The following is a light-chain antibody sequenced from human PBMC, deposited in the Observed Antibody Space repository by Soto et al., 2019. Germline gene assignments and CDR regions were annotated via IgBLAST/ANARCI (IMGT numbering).Light chain of an antibody. V-gene: IGKV1-9*01. J-gene: IGKJ3*01. Sequence: DIQLTQSPSFLSASVGDRVTITCRASQCISSYLAWYQQKPGKAPKLLIYAASTLQSGFPSRFSGSGSGTEFTLKISSLQPEDFATYYCQQLNSYPLTFGPGTKVDIK. CDR3: QQLNSYPLT. CDR1: QCISSY. CDR2: AAS.